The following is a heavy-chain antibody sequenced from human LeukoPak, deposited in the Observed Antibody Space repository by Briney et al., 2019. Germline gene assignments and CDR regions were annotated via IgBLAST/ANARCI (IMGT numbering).Heavy chain of an antibody. V-gene: IGHV1-18*01. D-gene: IGHD3-22*01. J-gene: IGHJ4*02. Sequence: GASVKVSCKASGYTFTSYGISWVRQAPGQGLEWMGWISAYNGNTNYAQKLQGRVTMTTDTSTSTAYMELRSLRSDDTAVYYCARDRGTYYYDSSGYYELDYWGQGTLVTVSS. CDR2: ISAYNGNT. CDR1: GYTFTSYG. CDR3: ARDRGTYYYDSSGYYELDY.